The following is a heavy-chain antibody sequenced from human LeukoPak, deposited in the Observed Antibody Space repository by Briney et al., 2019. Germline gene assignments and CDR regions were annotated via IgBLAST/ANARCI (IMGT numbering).Heavy chain of an antibody. CDR2: IWYDGSNK. CDR3: ARELKMYYDSSGYFIVRGTGYYYYGMDV. J-gene: IGHJ6*02. CDR1: GFTFSSYG. Sequence: QSGGSLRLSCAASGFTFSSYGMHWVRQAPGKGLEWVAVIWYDGSNKYYADSVKGRFTISRDNSKNTLYLQMNSLRAEDTAVYYCARELKMYYDSSGYFIVRGTGYYYYGMDVWGQGTTVTVSS. V-gene: IGHV3-33*01. D-gene: IGHD3-22*01.